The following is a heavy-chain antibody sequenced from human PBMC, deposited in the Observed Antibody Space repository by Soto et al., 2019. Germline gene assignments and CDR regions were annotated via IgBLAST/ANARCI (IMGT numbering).Heavy chain of an antibody. CDR1: GFTFGSYA. D-gene: IGHD3-10*01. V-gene: IGHV3-23*01. J-gene: IGHJ4*02. CDR2: ISGSGGST. CDR3: AKPGDYYGSGSYYGVLLCYFDY. Sequence: GGSLRLSCAASGFTFGSYAMSWVRQAPGKGLEWVSAISGSGGSTYYADSVKGRFTISRDNSKNTLYLQMNSLRAEDTAVYYCAKPGDYYGSGSYYGVLLCYFDYWGQGTLVTVSS.